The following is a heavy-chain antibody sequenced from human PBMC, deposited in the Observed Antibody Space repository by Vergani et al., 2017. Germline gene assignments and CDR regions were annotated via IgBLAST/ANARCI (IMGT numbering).Heavy chain of an antibody. CDR1: GFTFSSYS. CDR2: ISSSSSYI. J-gene: IGHJ4*02. V-gene: IGHV3-21*01. Sequence: EVQLVESGGGLVKPGGSLRLSCAASGFTFSSYSMNWVRQAPGKGLEWVSSISSSSSYIYYADSVKGRFTIPRDNAKNSLYLQMNSLRAEDTAVDYCARGSRPAGSFPRGDFDYWGQGTLVTVSS. D-gene: IGHD1-26*01. CDR3: ARGSRPAGSFPRGDFDY.